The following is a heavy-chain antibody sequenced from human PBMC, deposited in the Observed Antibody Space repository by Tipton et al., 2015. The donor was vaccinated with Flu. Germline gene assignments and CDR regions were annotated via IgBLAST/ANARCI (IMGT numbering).Heavy chain of an antibody. Sequence: TLSLTCTVSGGSVSSGSYYWSWIRQPPGKGLEWIGYIYYSGSTNYNPSLKSRVTISVDTSKNQFSLKLSSVTAADTAVYYCARARVLRFLEWSYGWGDNWFDPWGQGTLVTVSS. V-gene: IGHV4-61*01. J-gene: IGHJ5*02. CDR2: IYYSGST. CDR3: ARARVLRFLEWSYGWGDNWFDP. D-gene: IGHD3-3*01. CDR1: GGSVSSGSYY.